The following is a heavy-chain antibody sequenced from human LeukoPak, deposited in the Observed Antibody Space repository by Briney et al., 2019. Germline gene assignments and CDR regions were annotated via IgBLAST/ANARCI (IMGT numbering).Heavy chain of an antibody. D-gene: IGHD2-15*01. V-gene: IGHV1-18*01. J-gene: IGHJ6*02. CDR2: ISANNGNT. CDR3: ARGESCSGGSCPALWYYGMDV. CDR1: GYTFASHG. Sequence: GASVKVSCKASGYTFASHGISWVRQAPGQGLEWMGWISANNGNTNYAQKFQGRVTMTTDTSTSTAYMELRSLRSDDTAVYYCARGESCSGGSCPALWYYGMDVWGQGTTVTVSS.